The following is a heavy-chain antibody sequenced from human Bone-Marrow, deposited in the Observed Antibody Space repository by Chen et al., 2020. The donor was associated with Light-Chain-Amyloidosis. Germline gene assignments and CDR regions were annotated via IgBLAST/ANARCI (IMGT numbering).Heavy chain of an antibody. D-gene: IGHD6-13*01. J-gene: IGHJ4*02. V-gene: IGHV1-18*01. CDR2: ISTYNGNT. CDR3: ARDPGYSSSWSPGSF. Sequence: QVQLVQSGAEVKKHGASVKVSCKASGYTFTSYGISWVRQAPGQGLEWMGWISTYNGNTNYAQNLQGRVTMTTDTSTSTAYMELRSLRYDDTAVYYCARDPGYSSSWSPGSFWGQGTLVTVSS. CDR1: GYTFTSYG.